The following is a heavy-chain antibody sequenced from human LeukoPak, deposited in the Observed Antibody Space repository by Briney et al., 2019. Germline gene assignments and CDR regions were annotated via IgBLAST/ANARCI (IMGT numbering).Heavy chain of an antibody. CDR3: ARVRGWGRNYHYGLDV. CDR1: GFTFNTYW. D-gene: IGHD7-27*01. CDR2: INQDASEK. J-gene: IGHJ6*02. V-gene: IGHV3-7*03. Sequence: PGGSLRLSCAASGFTFNTYWMSWVRQAPRKGLEWVANINQDASEKDYVDSVKGRFTISRDNTKNSLYLQLNSLRAEDTAVYYCARVRGWGRNYHYGLDVWGQGITVTVSS.